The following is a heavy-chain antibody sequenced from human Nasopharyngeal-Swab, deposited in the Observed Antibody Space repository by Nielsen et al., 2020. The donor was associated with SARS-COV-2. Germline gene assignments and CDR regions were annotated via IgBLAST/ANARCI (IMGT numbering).Heavy chain of an antibody. J-gene: IGHJ5*02. CDR2: ISSGGSTT. CDR3: VRARRFYGDYNTEAVS. D-gene: IGHD4-17*01. V-gene: IGHV3-11*04. Sequence: GESLKISCEASGFTFSDFYMSWIRQAPGKGLEWVSYISSGGSTTYYADSVKGRFTISRDNAKSSLYLQMNSLRDEDTAVYYCVRARRFYGDYNTEAVSWGQGTLVTDSS. CDR1: GFTFSDFY.